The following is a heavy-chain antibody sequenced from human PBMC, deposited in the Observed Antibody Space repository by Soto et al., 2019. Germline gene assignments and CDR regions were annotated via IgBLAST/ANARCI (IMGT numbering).Heavy chain of an antibody. CDR3: AKAVPTDYGDYVSDWFDP. CDR1: GFTFSSYG. Sequence: QVQLVESGGGVVQPGRSLRLSCAASGFTFSSYGMHWVRQAPGKGLEWVAVISYDGSNKYYADSVKGRFTISRDNSKXXXXXQXXXXXXEDTAVYYCAKAVPTDYGDYVSDWFDPWGQGTLVTVSS. CDR2: ISYDGSNK. D-gene: IGHD4-17*01. J-gene: IGHJ5*02. V-gene: IGHV3-30*18.